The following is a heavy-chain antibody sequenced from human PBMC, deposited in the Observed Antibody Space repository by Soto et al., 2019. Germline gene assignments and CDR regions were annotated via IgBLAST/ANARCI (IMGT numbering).Heavy chain of an antibody. CDR3: ARGLAAADDWYFDL. CDR2: IYYSGST. CDR1: GGSISSGDYY. Sequence: QVQLQESGPGLVKPSQTLSLTCTVSGGSISSGDYYWTWIRQPPGKGLEWIGYIYYSGSTYYNPSLKSRVTXXVXTXXNQFSLKLSSVTAADTAVYYCARGLAAADDWYFDLWGRGTLVTVSS. V-gene: IGHV4-30-4*01. D-gene: IGHD6-13*01. J-gene: IGHJ2*01.